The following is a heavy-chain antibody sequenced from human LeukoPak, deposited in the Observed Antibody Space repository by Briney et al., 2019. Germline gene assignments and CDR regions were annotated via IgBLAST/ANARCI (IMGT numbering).Heavy chain of an antibody. CDR2: ISADGANI. J-gene: IGHJ4*02. CDR3: VYYDSSGYFYGRLRY. Sequence: GGSLRLSCVASPFTFSRHAMSWVRQTPGSSREWVSGISADGANILCADSVKGRFTISRDNSKNTLYLYMRSLRAEDAAMYFCVYYDSSGYFYGRLRYWGQGTPVTVSS. V-gene: IGHV3-23*01. D-gene: IGHD3-22*01. CDR1: PFTFSRHA.